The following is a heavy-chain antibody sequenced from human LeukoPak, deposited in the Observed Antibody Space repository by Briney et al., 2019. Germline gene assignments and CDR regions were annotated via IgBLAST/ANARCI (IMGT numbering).Heavy chain of an antibody. CDR2: IAGSSDST. Sequence: PGGSLILSCVASGFTFNSNAMSWVRQAPGKGLEWVSAIAGSSDSTYYVDSVKGRFTISRDNSKNTLYLQMNSLRVEDTAVYYCAKDSSYHGQWGQGTLVTVSS. J-gene: IGHJ4*02. D-gene: IGHD3-16*02. V-gene: IGHV3-23*01. CDR3: AKDSSYHGQ. CDR1: GFTFNSNA.